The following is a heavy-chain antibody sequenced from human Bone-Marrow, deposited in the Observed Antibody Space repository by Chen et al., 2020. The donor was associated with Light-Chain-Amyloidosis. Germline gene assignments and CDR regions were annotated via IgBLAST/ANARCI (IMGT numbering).Heavy chain of an antibody. D-gene: IGHD3-10*01. CDR2: MPTDVTKT. CDR1: GFTLNTYW. CDR3: ARDRGRFSYNRGGLDS. Sequence: EVQLVESGGALVQPGGSLRLSCAASGFTLNTYWMHWVRQPPGGGLVWVARMPTDVTKTVYADSVKGRFTVSGDDAKNTLYLEMNSLRVEDTGRYCCARDRGRFSYNRGGLDSWGQGTLVTVSS. J-gene: IGHJ4*02. V-gene: IGHV3-74*01.